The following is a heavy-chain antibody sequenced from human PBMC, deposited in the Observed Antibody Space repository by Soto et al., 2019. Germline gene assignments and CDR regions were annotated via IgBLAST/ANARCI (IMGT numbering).Heavy chain of an antibody. Sequence: EVQLVESGGGLVQPGGSLRLSCAASGFTVSSNYMSWVRQAPGKGLGWVSVIYSGGSTYYADPVKGRFTISSHNSKNTLYLQMNSLRAEDTAVYYCASGYSYGYGAFDIWGQGTMVTVSS. CDR3: ASGYSYGYGAFDI. CDR2: IYSGGST. CDR1: GFTVSSNY. D-gene: IGHD5-18*01. V-gene: IGHV3-53*04. J-gene: IGHJ3*02.